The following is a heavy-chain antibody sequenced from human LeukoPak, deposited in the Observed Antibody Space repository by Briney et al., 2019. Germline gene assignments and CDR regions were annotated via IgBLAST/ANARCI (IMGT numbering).Heavy chain of an antibody. CDR3: ARDDYDYVWGRYGMDV. Sequence: ASVKVSCKAPGYTFTGYYMHWVRQAPGQGLEWMGWINPDSGGTNYAQKFQGRVTMTRDTSISTAYMELSRLRSDDTAVYYCARDDYDYVWGRYGMDVWGQGTTVTVSS. D-gene: IGHD3-16*01. CDR2: INPDSGGT. CDR1: GYTFTGYY. V-gene: IGHV1-2*02. J-gene: IGHJ6*02.